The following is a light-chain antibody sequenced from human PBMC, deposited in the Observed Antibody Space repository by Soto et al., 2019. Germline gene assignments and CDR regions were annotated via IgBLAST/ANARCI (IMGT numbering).Light chain of an antibody. CDR1: QSVSTN. CDR3: QQYNNWPPWT. J-gene: IGKJ1*01. CDR2: HAS. Sequence: EIVMTQSPATPSVSPGERATLSCRASQSVSTNLAWYQRKPGQAPRLLIYHASTRAAGIPARFSGSGSGTEFTLTISSLQSEDFAVYHCQQYNNWPPWTFGQGTKVDIK. V-gene: IGKV3D-15*01.